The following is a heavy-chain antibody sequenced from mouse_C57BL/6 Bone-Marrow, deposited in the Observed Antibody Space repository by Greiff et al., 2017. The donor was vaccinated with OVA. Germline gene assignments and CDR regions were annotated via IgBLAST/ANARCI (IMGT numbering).Heavy chain of an antibody. CDR2: ISSGGSYT. CDR1: GFTFSSYG. CDR3: ARRNWYCFDY. Sequence: EVQLQESGGDLVKPGGSLKLSCAASGFTFSSYGMSWVRQTPDKRLEWVATISSGGSYTYYPDSVKGRFTISRDNAKNTLYLQMSSLKSEDTAMYYCARRNWYCFDYWGQGTTLTVSS. V-gene: IGHV5-6*01. D-gene: IGHD4-1*01. J-gene: IGHJ2*01.